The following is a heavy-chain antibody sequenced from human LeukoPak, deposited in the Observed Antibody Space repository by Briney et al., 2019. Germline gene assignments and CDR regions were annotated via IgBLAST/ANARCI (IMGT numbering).Heavy chain of an antibody. Sequence: ASVKVSCKPSGYTFTGYYIHWVRQAPGQGLEWMGWINPNPHSGGTNYAQKFRGRVAMTSETSITTAYMDLSGLTSDDTAMYYCAKATPGYFYYGMDVWGQGTAVTVSS. CDR2: INPNPHSGGT. CDR3: AKATPGYFYYGMDV. CDR1: GYTFTGYY. V-gene: IGHV1-2*02. J-gene: IGHJ6*02.